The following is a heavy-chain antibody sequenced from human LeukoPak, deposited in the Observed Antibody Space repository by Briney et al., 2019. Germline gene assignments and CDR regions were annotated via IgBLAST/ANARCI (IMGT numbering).Heavy chain of an antibody. CDR2: IYTSGST. J-gene: IGHJ2*01. Sequence: SETLSLTCTVSGDSISSGSYYWSWIRQPAGKGLEWIGRIYTSGSTNYNPSLKSRVTISVDTSKNQFSLKLSSVTAADTAVHYCARVYYSGSYDYWYFDLWGRGTLVTVSS. CDR3: ARVYYSGSYDYWYFDL. D-gene: IGHD1-26*01. V-gene: IGHV4-61*02. CDR1: GDSISSGSYY.